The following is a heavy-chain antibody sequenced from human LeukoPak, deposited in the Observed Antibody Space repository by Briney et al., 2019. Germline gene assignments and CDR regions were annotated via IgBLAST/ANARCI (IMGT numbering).Heavy chain of an antibody. D-gene: IGHD4-17*01. V-gene: IGHV4-59*01. CDR3: ASQEGRGDGDLDY. J-gene: IGHJ4*02. CDR2: IYYSGST. Sequence: TLSLTCTVSGGSISSYYWSWIRQPPGKGLEWIGYIYYSGSTNYNPSLKSRVTISVDTSKNQFSLKLSSVTAADTAVYYCASQEGRGDGDLDYWGQGTLVTVSS. CDR1: GGSISSYY.